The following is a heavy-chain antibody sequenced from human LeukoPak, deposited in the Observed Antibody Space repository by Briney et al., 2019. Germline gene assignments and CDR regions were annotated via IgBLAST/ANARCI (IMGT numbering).Heavy chain of an antibody. Sequence: ASVKVSCKASGYTFTSYYMHWVRQAPGQGLEWMGIINPSGGSTSYAQKFQGRVTMTRDMPTSTVYMELSSLRSEDTAVYYCARDRNLWPFDYWGQGTLVTVSS. CDR2: INPSGGST. J-gene: IGHJ4*02. CDR1: GYTFTSYY. CDR3: ARDRNLWPFDY. D-gene: IGHD4-11*01. V-gene: IGHV1-46*01.